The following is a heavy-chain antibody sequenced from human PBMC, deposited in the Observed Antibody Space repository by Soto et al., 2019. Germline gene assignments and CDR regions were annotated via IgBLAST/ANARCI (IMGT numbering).Heavy chain of an antibody. CDR1: GGSISSYD. CDR2: IYYSGST. Sequence: SETLSLTCTVSGGSISSYDGSWIRQPPGKGLEWIGYIYYSGSTNYNPSLKSRVTISVDTSKNQFSLKLSSVTAADTAVYYCARESLLWFGEYAFDIWGQGTMVTVSS. V-gene: IGHV4-59*01. CDR3: ARESLLWFGEYAFDI. D-gene: IGHD3-10*01. J-gene: IGHJ3*02.